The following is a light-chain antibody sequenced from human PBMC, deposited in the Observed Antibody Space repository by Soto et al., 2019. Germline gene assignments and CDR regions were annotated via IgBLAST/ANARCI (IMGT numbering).Light chain of an antibody. Sequence: DIVLSQSPGTLSLSPGERAPLSSRASQSVSNNYLAWYQQKPGQAPRLLIYGASTRAAGIPDRFSGSGSGTDFTLTITRLEPEDSAVYFCQQYTGPPTTFGQGTRLEIK. J-gene: IGKJ5*01. V-gene: IGKV3-20*01. CDR3: QQYTGPPTT. CDR1: QSVSNNY. CDR2: GAS.